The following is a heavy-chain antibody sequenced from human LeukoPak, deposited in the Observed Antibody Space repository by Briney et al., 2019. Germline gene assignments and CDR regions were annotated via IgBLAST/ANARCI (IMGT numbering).Heavy chain of an antibody. V-gene: IGHV3-30*02. D-gene: IGHD3-3*02. CDR3: AKGILGGVLND. CDR1: GFSFSSYA. J-gene: IGHJ4*02. CDR2: IRYDGNEK. Sequence: PGGPLRLSCAASGFSFSSYAMHWVRQATGKGLEWVSSIRYDGNEKYSADSVKGRFTISRDNSKNMLFLQMNSLRAEDTAIYYCAKGILGGVLNDWGQGSLVTVS.